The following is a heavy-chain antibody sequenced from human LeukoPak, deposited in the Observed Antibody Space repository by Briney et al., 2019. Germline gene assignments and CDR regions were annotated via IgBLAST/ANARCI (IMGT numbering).Heavy chain of an antibody. CDR1: GYAFTSYA. V-gene: IGHV1-3*01. J-gene: IGHJ4*02. CDR3: ARGWWGSASYFDY. D-gene: IGHD2-21*01. Sequence: ASVKVSCKASGYAFTSYAMHWVRQAPGQRLEWMGWINAGNGNTKYSQKFQGRVTITRDTSASTAYMELSSLRSEDTAVYYCARGWWGSASYFDYWGQGTLVTVSS. CDR2: INAGNGNT.